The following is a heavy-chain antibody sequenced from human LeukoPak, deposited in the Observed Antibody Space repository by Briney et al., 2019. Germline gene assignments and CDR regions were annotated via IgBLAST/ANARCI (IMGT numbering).Heavy chain of an antibody. CDR1: GGSISSSTYY. CDR2: LYNTGST. V-gene: IGHV4-61*05. J-gene: IGHJ3*02. D-gene: IGHD1-26*01. CDR3: ARGVTSPLDAFDI. Sequence: SETLSLTCSVSGGSISSSTYYWGWIRQPPGKGLEWIGYLYNTGSTNYNPSLKSRLTISVDMSKSQLSLKLSSVTAADTAVYYCARGVTSPLDAFDIWGQGTMVTVSS.